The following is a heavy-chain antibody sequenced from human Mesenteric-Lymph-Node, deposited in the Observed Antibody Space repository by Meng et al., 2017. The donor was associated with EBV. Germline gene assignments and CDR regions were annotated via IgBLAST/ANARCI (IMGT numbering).Heavy chain of an antibody. Sequence: QGQLQQWGAGLFTPSETLSLTCEGSGGSFSNYYWSWIRQTPGKGLEWIGEINHSGSANYNPSLKSRVTISIDTSKNQFSLRLNSVTAADTAVYYCARGVQVAWRFDPWGQGTLVTVSS. J-gene: IGHJ5*02. D-gene: IGHD2-15*01. V-gene: IGHV4-34*02. CDR2: INHSGSA. CDR1: GGSFSNYY. CDR3: ARGVQVAWRFDP.